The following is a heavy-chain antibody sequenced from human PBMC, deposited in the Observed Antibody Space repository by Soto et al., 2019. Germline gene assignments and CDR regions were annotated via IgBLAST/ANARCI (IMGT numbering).Heavy chain of an antibody. J-gene: IGHJ4*02. CDR3: ARELAAAGPVDG. V-gene: IGHV1-18*01. CDR2: ISAYNGNT. D-gene: IGHD6-13*01. CDR1: GYTFTNYA. Sequence: QFQLVQSGAEVKKPGASVKVSCKASGYTFTNYAFSWVRQAPGKGLEWMGGISAYNGNTNYPQKLQGRVTMTTDTSTSTAYMELRSLRSDDTAVYYCARELAAAGPVDGWSQGTMVTVSS.